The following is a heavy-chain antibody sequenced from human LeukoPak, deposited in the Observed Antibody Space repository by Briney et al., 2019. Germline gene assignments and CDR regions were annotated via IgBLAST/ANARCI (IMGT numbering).Heavy chain of an antibody. Sequence: ASVKVSCKASGYTFTSYGISWVRQAPGQGLEWMGWISAYNGNTNYAQKFQDRITMTVDKSTTTVYMEVKSLRSDDTAVYYCARTHDFWSARKGDYFDPWGQGTLVTVSS. D-gene: IGHD3-3*01. CDR2: ISAYNGNT. CDR3: ARTHDFWSARKGDYFDP. J-gene: IGHJ4*02. CDR1: GYTFTSYG. V-gene: IGHV1-18*01.